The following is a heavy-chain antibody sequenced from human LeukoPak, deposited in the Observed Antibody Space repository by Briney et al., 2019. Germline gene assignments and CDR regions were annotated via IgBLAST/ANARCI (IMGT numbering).Heavy chain of an antibody. Sequence: PSETLSLTCTVSGGSISGYYWSWIRQSPGKALEWIAYIDYSGDTNSNPSLESRVTISVDPSKNQFSLRLHSVTAADTAFYYCARHPPGLRYFDPWGQGTLVTVSS. D-gene: IGHD3-9*01. J-gene: IGHJ5*02. CDR2: IDYSGDT. CDR1: GGSISGYY. V-gene: IGHV4-59*08. CDR3: ARHPPGLRYFDP.